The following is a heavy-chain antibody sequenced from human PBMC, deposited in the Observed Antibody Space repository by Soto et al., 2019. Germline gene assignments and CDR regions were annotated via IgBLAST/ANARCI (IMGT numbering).Heavy chain of an antibody. V-gene: IGHV1-18*01. D-gene: IGHD3-16*01. Sequence: QVQLVQSGGEVKRPVASVRVSCKASGYSFNTYAISWVRQAPGQGLEWMGWISDYNGHTDYAQKFQGRVTMTTDTSTNTVAMELRGLTSDDTAVYYCARARTWGARYFDYWGQGTLVTVSS. CDR1: GYSFNTYA. CDR3: ARARTWGARYFDY. J-gene: IGHJ4*02. CDR2: ISDYNGHT.